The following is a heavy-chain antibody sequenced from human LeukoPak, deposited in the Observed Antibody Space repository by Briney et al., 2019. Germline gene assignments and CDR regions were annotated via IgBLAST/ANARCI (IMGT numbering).Heavy chain of an antibody. V-gene: IGHV1-8*03. Sequence: GASVKVSCKASGYTFTSYDINWVRQATGQGLEWMGWMNPNSGNTGYAQKFQGRVTITRNTSIRTAYMELSSLRSEDTAVYYCARQPGYSGYDYDYWGQGTLVTVSS. J-gene: IGHJ4*02. CDR3: ARQPGYSGYDYDY. D-gene: IGHD5-12*01. CDR1: GYTFTSYD. CDR2: MNPNSGNT.